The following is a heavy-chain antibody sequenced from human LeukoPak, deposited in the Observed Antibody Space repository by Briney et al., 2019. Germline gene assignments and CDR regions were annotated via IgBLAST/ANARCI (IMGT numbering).Heavy chain of an antibody. CDR1: GFTFDDYA. CDR2: ISWNSGSI. D-gene: IGHD3-10*01. V-gene: IGHV3-9*01. Sequence: GRSLRLSCAASGFTFDDYAMHWVRQAPGKGLEWVSGISWNSGSIGYADSVKGRFTISRDNAKNSLYLQMISLRAEDTAVYYCLQYDSGNTWGQGALVTVSS. J-gene: IGHJ5*02. CDR3: LQYDSGNT.